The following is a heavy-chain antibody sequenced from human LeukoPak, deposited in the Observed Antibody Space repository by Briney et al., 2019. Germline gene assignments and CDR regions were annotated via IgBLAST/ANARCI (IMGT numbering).Heavy chain of an antibody. CDR1: GYTFTGYY. CDR3: ARGFLADTWYYYGMDV. J-gene: IGHJ6*02. D-gene: IGHD2/OR15-2a*01. Sequence: ASVEVSCKASGYTFTGYYMHWVRQAPGQGLEWMGWINPNSGGTNYAQKFQGWVTMTRDTSISTAYMELSRLRSDDTAVYYCARGFLADTWYYYGMDVWGQGTTVTVSS. CDR2: INPNSGGT. V-gene: IGHV1-2*04.